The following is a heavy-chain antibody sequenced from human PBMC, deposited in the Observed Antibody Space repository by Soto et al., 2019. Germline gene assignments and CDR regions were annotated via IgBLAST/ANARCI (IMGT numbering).Heavy chain of an antibody. J-gene: IGHJ6*03. CDR2: MNPNSGNT. Sequence: ASVNGACKTSGYTNTRYDGSWVRKKKRQGLEWMGWMNPNSGNTGYAQKFQGRVTMTRNTSISTAYMELSSLRSEDTAVYYCARGLRYCSSTSCYARLYYYYYMDVWGKGTTVTVSS. CDR1: GYTNTRYD. D-gene: IGHD2-2*01. CDR3: ARGLRYCSSTSCYARLYYYYYMDV. V-gene: IGHV1-8*01.